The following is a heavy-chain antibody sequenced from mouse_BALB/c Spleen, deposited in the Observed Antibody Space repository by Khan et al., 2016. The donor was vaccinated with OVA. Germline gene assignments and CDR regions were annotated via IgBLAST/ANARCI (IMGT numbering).Heavy chain of an antibody. Sequence: QIQLVQSGPELKKPGETVKISCKASGYTFTNYGMNWVKQTPGKGLKWMGWINTYTGEPTYADDFKGRFAYSLDTSASTAYLQINNLKNEDTATYFCASGGCWYFDVWGAGTTVTVSS. D-gene: IGHD1-1*02. CDR3: ASGGCWYFDV. CDR2: INTYTGEP. J-gene: IGHJ1*01. CDR1: GYTFTNYG. V-gene: IGHV9-3-1*01.